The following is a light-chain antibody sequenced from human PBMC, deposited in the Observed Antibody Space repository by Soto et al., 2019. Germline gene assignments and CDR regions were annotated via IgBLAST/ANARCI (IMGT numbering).Light chain of an antibody. CDR3: QQSSSGPPFT. CDR2: GAT. J-gene: IGKJ3*01. CDR1: QSINIY. V-gene: IGKV1-39*01. Sequence: DIQMTQSPSSLSASVGDRVTIACRASQSINIYLNWYQQKPGRAPKLLIDGATTLHSGIPSRFSADGSGTDFNLTISGLQPEDFARYYCQQSSSGPPFTFGPGTKVDIK.